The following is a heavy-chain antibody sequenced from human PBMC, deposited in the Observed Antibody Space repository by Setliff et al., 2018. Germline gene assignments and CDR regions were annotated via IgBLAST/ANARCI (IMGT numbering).Heavy chain of an antibody. Sequence: SETLSLTCAVYGDSFSDYYWSWLRQPPGKGLEWIEEVNHRGDTNYSPSLKSRVTMSVDKPKNQFSLKLRSVTAADTAVYFCARDNTMVGATDYWGLGTLVTRLL. CDR2: VNHRGDT. J-gene: IGHJ4*02. D-gene: IGHD1-26*01. CDR3: ARDNTMVGATDY. V-gene: IGHV4-34*01. CDR1: GDSFSDYY.